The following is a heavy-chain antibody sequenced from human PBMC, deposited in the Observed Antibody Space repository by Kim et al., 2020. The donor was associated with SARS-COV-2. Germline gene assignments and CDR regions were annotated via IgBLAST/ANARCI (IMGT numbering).Heavy chain of an antibody. CDR2: ISSGGGST. V-gene: IGHV3-23*01. CDR1: GFTFATYD. CDR3: AKDFIPGNNAKPLDS. Sequence: GGSLRLSCTASGFTFATYDMSWVRQPARGGLEWVAAISSGGGSTYYGDSVKGRLTISRDNSKNTMYLQMNTLTAEDTAVYYCAKDFIPGNNAKPLDSWGQGALVTVSS. D-gene: IGHD1-20*01. J-gene: IGHJ4*02.